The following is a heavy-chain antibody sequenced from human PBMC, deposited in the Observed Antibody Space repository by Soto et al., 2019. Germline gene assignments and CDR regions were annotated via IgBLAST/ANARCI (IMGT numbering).Heavy chain of an antibody. J-gene: IGHJ3*02. CDR2: ISGSGVST. Sequence: GGSLRLSCAASGFIFSSYAMSWVRQAPGKGLEWVSVISGSGVSTYYADSVKGRFTISRDNSKNTLYLQMNSLRAEDTAVYYCAKVEARNYGAFDIWGQGTMVTV. CDR3: AKVEARNYGAFDI. CDR1: GFIFSSYA. V-gene: IGHV3-23*01. D-gene: IGHD1-7*01.